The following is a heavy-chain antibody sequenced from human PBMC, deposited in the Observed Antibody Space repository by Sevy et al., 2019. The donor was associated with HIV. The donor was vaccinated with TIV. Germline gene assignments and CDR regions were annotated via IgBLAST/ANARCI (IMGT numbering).Heavy chain of an antibody. CDR2: IYYNGHI. J-gene: IGHJ4*02. V-gene: IGHV4-59*08. D-gene: IGHD1-26*01. CDR3: AGENAWGRGYS. CDR1: GGSITRLY. Sequence: SQTLSLICTVSGGSITRLYWNWIRQPPGKGLEWIANIYYNGHINYNPSLKSRVTLSLDTSKNQFSLRLSSVTAADTAMYYCAGENAWGRGYSWGQGTLVTVSS.